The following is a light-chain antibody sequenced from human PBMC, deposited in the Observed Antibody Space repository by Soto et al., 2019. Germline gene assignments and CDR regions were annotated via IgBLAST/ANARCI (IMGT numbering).Light chain of an antibody. V-gene: IGLV2-11*01. CDR2: DVS. Sequence: QSVLTQPRSVSGSPGQSVTISCTGTSSDVGGYNYVSWYQQHPGKAPKLMIYDVSKRPSGVPDRFSGSKSGNTASLTISGLQAEDEADYYCCSYAGSXTYVFGTGTKVTVL. CDR3: CSYAGSXTYV. CDR1: SSDVGGYNY. J-gene: IGLJ1*01.